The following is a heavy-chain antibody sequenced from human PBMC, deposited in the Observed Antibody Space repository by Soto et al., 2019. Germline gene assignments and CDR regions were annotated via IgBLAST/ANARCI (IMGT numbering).Heavy chain of an antibody. CDR3: AREYYDVLPAYYRYYYMDV. V-gene: IGHV3-11*01. Sequence: QVQLEESVGGLVKPGGSLRLSCAASGFTFSDYYMSWIRRAPGKGLEWVSYISHSGSIVNYADSVKGRFTISRDNAKNALYLQMNSLRAEDTAVYYCAREYYDVLPAYYRYYYMDVWGKGTTVTVSS. CDR1: GFTFSDYY. CDR2: ISHSGSIV. J-gene: IGHJ6*03. D-gene: IGHD3-9*01.